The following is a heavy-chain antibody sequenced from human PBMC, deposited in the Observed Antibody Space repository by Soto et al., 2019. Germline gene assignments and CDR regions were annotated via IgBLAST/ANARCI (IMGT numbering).Heavy chain of an antibody. CDR3: AKDGVDQTSTVTGAY. D-gene: IGHD1-26*01. V-gene: IGHV1-18*01. CDR2: INTYNVNT. Sequence: QVHLVQSGPEVKKPGASVRVSCRASGYTFTNYGIGWVRQAPGQGLEWMGWINTYNVNTNYAQKFRGRLTMTTDTSTTTAYMELRSLKSADKAMYYCAKDGVDQTSTVTGAYWAQGTLVTVSP. J-gene: IGHJ4*02. CDR1: GYTFTNYG.